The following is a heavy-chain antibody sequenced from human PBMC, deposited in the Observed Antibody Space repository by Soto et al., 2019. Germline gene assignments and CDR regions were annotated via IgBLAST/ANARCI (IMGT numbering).Heavy chain of an antibody. Sequence: PSETPSPTCAFSGGSISRGWYSSGWIRQPPGKGLEWIGYIYHSGSTYYNPSLKSRVTISVDRSKNQFSLKLSSVTAADTAVYYCARAHYGDYGYGMDVWGQGTTVTVS. D-gene: IGHD4-17*01. CDR3: ARAHYGDYGYGMDV. CDR2: IYHSGST. V-gene: IGHV4-30-2*01. CDR1: GGSISRGWYS. J-gene: IGHJ6*02.